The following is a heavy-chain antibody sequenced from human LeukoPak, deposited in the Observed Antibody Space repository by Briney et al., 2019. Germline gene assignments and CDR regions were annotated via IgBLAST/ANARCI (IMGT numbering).Heavy chain of an antibody. CDR1: GFTFSNYG. Sequence: GGSLRLSCAGAGFTFSNYGMSWVRQAPGKGLEWVSVISRSGTETYHADSVRGRFTISRDNAKNTLYLQLNSLRAEDTAVYYCAKKSPDSSGNPAYDWGQGTLVTVSS. V-gene: IGHV3-23*01. CDR3: AKKSPDSSGNPAYD. J-gene: IGHJ4*02. D-gene: IGHD4-23*01. CDR2: ISRSGTET.